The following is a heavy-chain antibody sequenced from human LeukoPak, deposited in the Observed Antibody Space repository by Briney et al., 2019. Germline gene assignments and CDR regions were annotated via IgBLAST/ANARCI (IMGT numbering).Heavy chain of an antibody. CDR3: TRPGRGGGFE. V-gene: IGHV3-23*01. J-gene: IGHJ4*02. CDR1: GFTFSSYG. D-gene: IGHD5-12*01. CDR2: ISGSGGST. Sequence: GGTLRLSCAASGFTFSSYGMSWVRQAPGKGLEWVSAISGSGGSTYYADSMKGRFTISRDNAKNSLYLQMNSLRDDDTAVYYCTRPGRGGGFEWGQGTLVTVSS.